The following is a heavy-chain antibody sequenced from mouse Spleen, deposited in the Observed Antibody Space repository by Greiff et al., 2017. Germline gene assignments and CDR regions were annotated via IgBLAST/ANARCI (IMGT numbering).Heavy chain of an antibody. D-gene: IGHD2-2*01. CDR2: ISYSGTT. V-gene: IGHV3-2*02. CDR1: GYSITSDYA. Sequence: EVQLQQSGPGLVKPSQSLSLTCTVTGYSITSDYAWNWIRQFPGNKLEWMDYISYSGTTSYNPSLKSRISITRDTSKNQFFLQLNSVTTEDTATYFCARSWGYDGRWFFDVWGAGTTVTVSS. CDR3: ARSWGYDGRWFFDV. J-gene: IGHJ1*01.